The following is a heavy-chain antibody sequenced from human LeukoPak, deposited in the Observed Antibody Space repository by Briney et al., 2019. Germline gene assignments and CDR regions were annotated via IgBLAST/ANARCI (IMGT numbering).Heavy chain of an antibody. D-gene: IGHD5-24*01. CDR1: GFTFSSYA. Sequence: PGGSLRLSCAASGFTFSSYAMSWVRQAPGKGLEWVSAISGSGGSTYYADSVKGRFTISRDNSKNTLYLQMNSLRAEDTAVYYCARDGYKANYMDVWGKGTTVTVSS. J-gene: IGHJ6*03. CDR3: ARDGYKANYMDV. V-gene: IGHV3-23*01. CDR2: ISGSGGST.